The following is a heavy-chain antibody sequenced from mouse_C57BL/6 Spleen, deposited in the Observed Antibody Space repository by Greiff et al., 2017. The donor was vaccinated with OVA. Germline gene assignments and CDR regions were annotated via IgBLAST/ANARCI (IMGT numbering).Heavy chain of an antibody. Sequence: QVQLKQSGPELVKPGASVKISCKASGYAFSSSWMNWVKQRPGKGLEWIGRIYPGDGDTNYNGKFKGKATLTADKSSSTAYMQLSSLTSEDSAVYFCASEGYYGSSPAYWGQGTLVTVSA. CDR1: GYAFSSSW. D-gene: IGHD1-1*01. V-gene: IGHV1-82*01. CDR2: IYPGDGDT. J-gene: IGHJ3*01. CDR3: ASEGYYGSSPAY.